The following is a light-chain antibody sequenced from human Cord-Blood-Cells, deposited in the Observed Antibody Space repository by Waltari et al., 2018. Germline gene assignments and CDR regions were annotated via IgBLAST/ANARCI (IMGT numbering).Light chain of an antibody. CDR3: QQRSNWPPIT. Sequence: EIVLPQSPATLSLSPGERATLSCMASQSVSSYLAWYQQKPGQAPRLLIDEASNRAPAIPARFSGSGSGTDLTLTISSREPEDFAVYYCQQRSNWPPITFGQGTRLEIK. J-gene: IGKJ5*01. CDR2: EAS. CDR1: QSVSSY. V-gene: IGKV3-11*01.